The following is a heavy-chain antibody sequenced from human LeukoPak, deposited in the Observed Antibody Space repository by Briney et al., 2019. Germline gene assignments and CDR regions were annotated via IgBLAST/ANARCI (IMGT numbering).Heavy chain of an antibody. V-gene: IGHV3-21*01. CDR1: GFTFSSYS. CDR2: ISSSSSYI. J-gene: IGHJ3*02. CDR3: ARDISGSYYPAFDI. D-gene: IGHD1-26*01. Sequence: PWGSLRLSCAASGFTFSSYSMNWVRQAPGKGLEWVSSISSSSSYIYYADSVKGRFTISRDNAKNSLYLQMNSLRAEDTAVYYCARDISGSYYPAFDIWGQGTMVTVSS.